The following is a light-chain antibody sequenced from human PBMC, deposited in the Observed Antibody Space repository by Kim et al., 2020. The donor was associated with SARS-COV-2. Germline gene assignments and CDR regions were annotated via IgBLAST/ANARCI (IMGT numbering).Light chain of an antibody. CDR3: AGREDSPNGNVV. CDR2: TDD. Sequence: FFISCCASTTSDEANTNNWYRQHPRAAPTLLIHTDDDRPPGVPVRFRGSRFGTSASLSISRLQSQDEADYFCAGREDSPNGNVVFGGGTKVTVL. CDR1: TTSDEANT. J-gene: IGLJ2*01. V-gene: IGLV1-44*01.